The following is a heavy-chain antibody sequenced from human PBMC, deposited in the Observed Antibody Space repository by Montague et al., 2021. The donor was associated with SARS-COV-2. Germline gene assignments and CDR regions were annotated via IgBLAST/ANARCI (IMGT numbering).Heavy chain of an antibody. CDR3: ARTGDAYTRDYFDY. CDR2: IYYSGST. V-gene: IGHV4-59*02. Sequence: SETLSLTCTVSSGSVSSYYWSWIRQPPGKGLEWIGYIYYSGSTNYNPSLKSRVTISVDTSKNQFSLRLSSVTAADTAVYYCARTGDAYTRDYFDYWGQGTLVTVSS. D-gene: IGHD3-16*01. CDR1: SGSVSSYY. J-gene: IGHJ4*02.